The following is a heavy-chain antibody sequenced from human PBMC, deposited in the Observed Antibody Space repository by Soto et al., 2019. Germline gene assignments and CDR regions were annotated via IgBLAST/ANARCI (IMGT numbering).Heavy chain of an antibody. CDR3: ATQEVGGSYVYTFDP. J-gene: IGHJ5*02. CDR2: IYYSGST. Sequence: SQDLSLTCTVSGGSITSSRYYWCCIRQPTGKGLEWIGSIYYSGSTYYNPSLKSRVTISVDTSKNQFSLKLSSVTAADTAVYYCATQEVGGSYVYTFDPWGQGTLVTVS. V-gene: IGHV4-39*01. CDR1: GGSITSSRYY. D-gene: IGHD1-26*01.